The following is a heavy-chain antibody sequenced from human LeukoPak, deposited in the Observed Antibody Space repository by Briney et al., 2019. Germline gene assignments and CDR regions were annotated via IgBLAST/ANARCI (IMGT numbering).Heavy chain of an antibody. D-gene: IGHD6-19*01. V-gene: IGHV4-59*08. CDR3: ARLLHPYSSGWYAVDY. CDR2: IYYSGST. Sequence: SETLSLTCTVSGGSISSYYWSWIRQPPGKGLEWNGYIYYSGSTNYNPSLKSRVTISVDTSKNQFSLKLSSVTAADTAVYYCARLLHPYSSGWYAVDYWGQGTLVTVSS. CDR1: GGSISSYY. J-gene: IGHJ4*02.